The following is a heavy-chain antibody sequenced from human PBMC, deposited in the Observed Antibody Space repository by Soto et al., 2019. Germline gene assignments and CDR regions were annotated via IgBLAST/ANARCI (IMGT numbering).Heavy chain of an antibody. CDR1: GGSISSSSYY. D-gene: IGHD5-18*01. V-gene: IGHV4-39*01. CDR3: ARSVDTAMVNPYYFDY. Sequence: QLQLQESGPGLVKPSETLSLTCTVSGGSISSSSYYWGWIRQPPGKGLEWIGSIYYSGSTYYNPSLKSRVTISVDTSKNQFSLKLSSVTAADTAVYYCARSVDTAMVNPYYFDYWGQGTLVTVSS. J-gene: IGHJ4*02. CDR2: IYYSGST.